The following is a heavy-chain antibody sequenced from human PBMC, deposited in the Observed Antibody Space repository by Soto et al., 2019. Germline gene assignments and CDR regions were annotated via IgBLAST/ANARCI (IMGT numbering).Heavy chain of an antibody. D-gene: IGHD1-26*01. J-gene: IGHJ6*02. V-gene: IGHV1-69*13. CDR2: IIPIFGTA. CDR3: ARGTLGATNSMDV. Sequence: PVEVTWKESGRTISSYASSWVRQAPGQGLEWMGGIIPIFGTANYAQKFQGRVTITADESTSTAYMELSSLRSEDTAVYYCARGTLGATNSMDVWGQGTTVTVSS. CDR1: GRTISSYA.